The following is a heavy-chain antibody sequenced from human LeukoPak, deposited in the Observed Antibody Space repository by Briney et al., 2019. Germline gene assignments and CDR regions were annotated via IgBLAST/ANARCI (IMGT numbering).Heavy chain of an antibody. V-gene: IGHV4-59*01. J-gene: IGHJ4*02. CDR2: IYNSGST. D-gene: IGHD6-19*01. CDR1: GDSISSYY. CDR3: GAESERWLVRS. Sequence: SETLSLTCTVSGDSISSYYWSWIRQPPGKGLKWIGYIYNSGSTNYNPSLKSRVTISIDTSKNQFSLKLSSVTAADTAVYYCGAESERWLVRSWGQGTLDTVSS.